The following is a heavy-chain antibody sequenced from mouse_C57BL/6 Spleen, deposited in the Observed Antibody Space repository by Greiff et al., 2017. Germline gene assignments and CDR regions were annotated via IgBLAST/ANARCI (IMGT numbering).Heavy chain of an antibody. CDR1: GFSLTSYG. V-gene: IGHV2-2*01. CDR2: IWSGGST. CDR3: AREGNYVDWYFDV. D-gene: IGHD2-1*01. J-gene: IGHJ1*03. Sequence: QVQLQQSGPGLVQPSQSLSITCTVSGFSLTSYGVHWVRQSPGKGLEWLGVIWSGGSTDYNAAFISRLSISKDNSKSQVFFKMNSLQADDTAIYYCAREGNYVDWYFDVWGTGTTVTVSS.